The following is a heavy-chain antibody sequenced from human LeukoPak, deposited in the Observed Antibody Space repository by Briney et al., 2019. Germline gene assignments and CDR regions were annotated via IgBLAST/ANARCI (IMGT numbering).Heavy chain of an antibody. CDR2: TYYRSKWYF. Sequence: SQTLSLTCAISGDSVSSTSSAWNWIRQSPSGGLEWLGRTYYRSKWYFEYAVSVKSRITINPDTSKNQFSLQLNSVTPEDTAVYYCAREGIAADSYFDHWGQGSLVTVSS. J-gene: IGHJ4*02. D-gene: IGHD6-13*01. CDR3: AREGIAADSYFDH. V-gene: IGHV6-1*01. CDR1: GDSVSSTSSA.